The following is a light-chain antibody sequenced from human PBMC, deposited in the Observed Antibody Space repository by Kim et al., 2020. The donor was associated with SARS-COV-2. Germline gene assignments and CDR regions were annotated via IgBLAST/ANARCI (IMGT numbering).Light chain of an antibody. CDR2: DAS. CDR3: QQRSNWPEGLT. J-gene: IGKJ4*01. CDR1: QSVSTY. Sequence: EIVLTQSPATLSLSPGERATLSCRTSQSVSTYLAWYQHKPGQSPRLLIHDASSRATGVPARFSASGSGTDFTLTIDSLQPEDCAVYYCQQRSNWPEGLTFGGGTKVDIK. V-gene: IGKV3-11*01.